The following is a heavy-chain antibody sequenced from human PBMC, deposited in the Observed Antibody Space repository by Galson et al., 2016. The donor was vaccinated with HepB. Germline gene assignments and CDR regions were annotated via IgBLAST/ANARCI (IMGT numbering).Heavy chain of an antibody. J-gene: IGHJ4*02. D-gene: IGHD2-15*01. CDR1: GFTFSGYS. V-gene: IGHV3-48*04. CDR3: VLLAY. Sequence: SLRLSCAASGFTFSGYSMNWVRQAPGKGLEWLSYISPNGSTTHYAESVKGRFTVSRDNAKSSVYLQMDSLRAEDTAVYYCVLLAYWGQGTQVTVSS. CDR2: ISPNGSTT.